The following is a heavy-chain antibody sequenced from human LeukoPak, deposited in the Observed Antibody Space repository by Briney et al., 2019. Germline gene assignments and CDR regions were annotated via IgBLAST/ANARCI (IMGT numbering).Heavy chain of an antibody. CDR3: ARDPMNLAAAGSRDY. V-gene: IGHV4-59*12. J-gene: IGHJ4*02. CDR2: IYYSGST. CDR1: GGSISSFY. Sequence: PSETLSLTCTVSGGSISSFYWSWIRQPPGKGLEWIGYIYYSGSTNYNPSLKSRVTISVDTSKNQFSLKLSSVTAADTDVYYCARDPMNLAAAGSRDYWGQGTLVTVSS. D-gene: IGHD6-13*01.